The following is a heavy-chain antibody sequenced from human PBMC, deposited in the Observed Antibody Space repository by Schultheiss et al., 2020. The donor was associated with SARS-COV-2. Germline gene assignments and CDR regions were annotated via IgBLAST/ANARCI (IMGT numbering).Heavy chain of an antibody. Sequence: SETLSLTCTVSGGSISGFYWSWIRQPAGKGLEWIGRIYTSGSTNYNPSLKSRVTISMDTSKNQFSLRVSSVTAADTAVYYCASGGSSWFDPWGQGTLVTVSS. J-gene: IGHJ5*02. CDR3: ASGGSSWFDP. CDR2: IYTSGST. CDR1: GGSISGFY. V-gene: IGHV4-4*07.